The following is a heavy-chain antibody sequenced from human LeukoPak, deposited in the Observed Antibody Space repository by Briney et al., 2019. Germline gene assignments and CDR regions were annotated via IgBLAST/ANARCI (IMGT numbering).Heavy chain of an antibody. CDR1: GFTFSSYA. Sequence: GGSLRLSCAASGFTFSSYAMHWVRRAPGKGLEWVSGISWNSGSIGYADSVKGRFTISRDNAKNSLYLQMNSLRAEDTALYYCAKASSLYYYGSGSYNWGQGTLVTVSS. J-gene: IGHJ4*02. CDR2: ISWNSGSI. V-gene: IGHV3-9*01. D-gene: IGHD3-10*01. CDR3: AKASSLYYYGSGSYN.